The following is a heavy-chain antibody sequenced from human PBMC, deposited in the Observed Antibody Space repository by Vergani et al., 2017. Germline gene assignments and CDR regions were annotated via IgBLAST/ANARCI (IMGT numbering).Heavy chain of an antibody. D-gene: IGHD2-8*01. CDR3: VRARRTCTYDHCPRYYYDL. V-gene: IGHV1-18*03. J-gene: IGHJ4*02. CDR2: ISAYNGNT. CDR1: GYTFTSYG. Sequence: QVQLVQSGSELKKPGASVKVSCKASGYTFTSYGISWVRQAPGQGLEWMGWISAYNGNTGYAQNLQGRLTITRDTSVNTAYMELSSLTSEDMAVYYCVRARRTCTYDHCPRYYYDLWGQGTLVTVSS.